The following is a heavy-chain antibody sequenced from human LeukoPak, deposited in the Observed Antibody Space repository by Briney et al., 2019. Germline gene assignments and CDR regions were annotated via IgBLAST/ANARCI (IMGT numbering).Heavy chain of an antibody. V-gene: IGHV1-69*04. CDR2: IIPIVGIA. CDR1: GGTFSSYT. CDR3: ARDERDCSSSSCPHWFDP. Sequence: GGSVKLSCAASGGTFSSYTMSWVRQAPGQGLEWVGRIIPIVGIANYAQKFQDRVTITADKSTSTAYMELSSLRSEDTAVYYCARDERDCSSSSCPHWFDPLGQGTLVTVSS. D-gene: IGHD2-2*01. J-gene: IGHJ5*02.